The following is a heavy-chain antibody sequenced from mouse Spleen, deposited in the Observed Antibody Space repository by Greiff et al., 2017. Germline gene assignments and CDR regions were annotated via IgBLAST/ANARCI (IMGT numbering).Heavy chain of an antibody. CDR3: TRCTARATRAMDY. J-gene: IGHJ4*01. Sequence: QVQLKESGAELVRPGASVTLSCKASGYTFTDYEMHWVKQTPVHGLEWIGAIDPETGGTAYNQKFKGKAILTADKSSSTAYMELRSLTSEDSAVYYCTRCTARATRAMDYWGQGTSVTVSS. CDR1: GYTFTDYE. D-gene: IGHD3-1*01. V-gene: IGHV1-15*01. CDR2: IDPETGGT.